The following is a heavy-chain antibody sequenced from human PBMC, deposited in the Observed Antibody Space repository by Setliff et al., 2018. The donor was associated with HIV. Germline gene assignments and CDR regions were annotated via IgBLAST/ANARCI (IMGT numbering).Heavy chain of an antibody. CDR3: ARRWGIRGYSS. CDR1: GGSISSGGFY. J-gene: IGHJ5*02. CDR2: TYY. D-gene: IGHD5-18*01. V-gene: IGHV4-31*03. Sequence: PSETLSLTCTVTGGSISSGGFYWTWIRQHPGKGLEWIGYTYYNPSLKSRVTISVDTSKNQFSLKLYSVTAADTSVYYCARRWGIRGYSSWGQGTLVTVSS.